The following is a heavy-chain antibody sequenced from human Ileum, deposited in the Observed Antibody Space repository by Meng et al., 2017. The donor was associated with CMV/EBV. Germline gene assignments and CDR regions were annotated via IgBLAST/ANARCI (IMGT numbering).Heavy chain of an antibody. J-gene: IGHJ4*02. D-gene: IGHD2-21*02. CDR2: VSNKNGET. V-gene: IGHV1-18*01. Sequence: KTSGFRFDIYAITWVRQAPGQGLEWMAWVSNKNGETNYGQKFQGRVPVSRATSTHTAYMELRSLSSDDSAVYYCARAGAEVTRSFDLWGQGTLVTVSS. CDR1: GFRFDIYA. CDR3: ARAGAEVTRSFDL.